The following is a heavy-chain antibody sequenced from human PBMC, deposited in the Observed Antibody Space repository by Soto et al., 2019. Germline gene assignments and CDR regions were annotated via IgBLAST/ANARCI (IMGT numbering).Heavy chain of an antibody. CDR1: GYTFTSSY. D-gene: IGHD6-13*01. J-gene: IGHJ4*02. CDR2: INPSGGST. V-gene: IGHV1-46*03. CDR3: ARETGNKSSSWYTPIGY. Sequence: ASVKVSCKASGYTFTSSYMHWGRQAPGQGLEWMGIINPSGGSTSYAQKFQGRVTMTRDTSTSTVYMELSSLRSEDTAVYYCARETGNKSSSWYTPIGYWGQGTLVTVS.